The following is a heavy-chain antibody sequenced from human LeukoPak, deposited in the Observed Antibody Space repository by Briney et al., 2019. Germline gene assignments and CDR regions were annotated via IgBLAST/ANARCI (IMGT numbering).Heavy chain of an antibody. J-gene: IGHJ4*02. V-gene: IGHV3-23*01. Sequence: GGSLRLSCAASGFTFRSYVMSWVRQAPGKGLEWVATISDSGASTYYADSVKGRFTISRENSKNTLYLQMNSLRADGTAVYYCADGGYYDNSGPFDYWGQGTLVTVSS. CDR1: GFTFRSYV. CDR3: ADGGYYDNSGPFDY. CDR2: ISDSGAST. D-gene: IGHD3-22*01.